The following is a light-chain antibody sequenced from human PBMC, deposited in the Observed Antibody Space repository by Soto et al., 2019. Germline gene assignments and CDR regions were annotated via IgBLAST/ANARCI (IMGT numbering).Light chain of an antibody. V-gene: IGLV2-11*01. CDR2: DVS. J-gene: IGLJ7*01. Sequence: QSVLTQPRSVSGSPGQSVTISCTGTSSDDGGYNYVSWYQQHPGKAPKLMIYDVSKRPSGVPDRFSGSKSGNTASLTISGLQAEDEADYYCCSYAGSYTWVFGGGTQLTVL. CDR1: SSDDGGYNY. CDR3: CSYAGSYTWV.